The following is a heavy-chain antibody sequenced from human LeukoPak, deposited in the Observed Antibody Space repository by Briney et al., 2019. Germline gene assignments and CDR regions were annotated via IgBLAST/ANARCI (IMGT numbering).Heavy chain of an antibody. CDR1: GFTFSSYG. CDR2: ISYDGSNK. J-gene: IGHJ6*02. D-gene: IGHD2-21*01. V-gene: IGHV3-30*18. Sequence: GGSLRLSCAASGFTFSSYGMHWVRQAPGKGLEWVAVISYDGSNKYYADSVKGRFTISRDNSKNTLYLQMNSLRAEDTAVYYCAKESAIYYYGMDVWAKGPRSPSP. CDR3: AKESAIYYYGMDV.